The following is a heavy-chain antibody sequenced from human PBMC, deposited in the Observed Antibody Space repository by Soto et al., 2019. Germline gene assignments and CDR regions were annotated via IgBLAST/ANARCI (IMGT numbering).Heavy chain of an antibody. D-gene: IGHD1-26*01. J-gene: IGHJ4*02. CDR3: AGEKVGSTGIDF. CDR1: GYTFTGYD. V-gene: IGHV1-8*01. Sequence: QAQLVQSGAEVKKPGASVKVSCKASGYTFTGYDINWVRQATGQGLEWMGWMNPNSGNTGYAQNFQGRVTMTRDNAMTTAYMELTGLRDDASAVYSCAGEKVGSTGIDFWGQGTLVTVSS. CDR2: MNPNSGNT.